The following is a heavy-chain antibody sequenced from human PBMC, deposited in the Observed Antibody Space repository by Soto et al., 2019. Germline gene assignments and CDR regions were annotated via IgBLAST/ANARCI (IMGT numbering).Heavy chain of an antibody. D-gene: IGHD3-16*01. CDR1: GFTFSNAW. J-gene: IGHJ6*03. CDR3: TTGVMTDGLDYYYYMDV. Sequence: GGSLRLSCAASGFTFSNAWMSWVRQAPGKGLEWVGRIKSKTDGGTTDYAAPVKGRFTISRDDSKNTLYLQMNSLKTEDTAVYYCTTGVMTDGLDYYYYMDVWGKGTTVTVSS. CDR2: IKSKTDGGTT. V-gene: IGHV3-15*01.